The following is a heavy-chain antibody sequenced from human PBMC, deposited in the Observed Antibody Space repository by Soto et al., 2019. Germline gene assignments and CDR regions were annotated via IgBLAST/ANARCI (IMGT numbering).Heavy chain of an antibody. CDR1: GGTSSSYA. D-gene: IGHD3-22*01. CDR2: IIPIFGTA. Sequence: QVQLVQSGAEVKKPGSSVKVSCKASGGTSSSYAISWVRQAPGQGLEWMGGIIPIFGTANYAQKFQGRVTITADESTSTAYMELSSLRSEDTAVYYCARNAHKSSGYYYGYWGQGTLVTVSS. V-gene: IGHV1-69*01. J-gene: IGHJ4*02. CDR3: ARNAHKSSGYYYGY.